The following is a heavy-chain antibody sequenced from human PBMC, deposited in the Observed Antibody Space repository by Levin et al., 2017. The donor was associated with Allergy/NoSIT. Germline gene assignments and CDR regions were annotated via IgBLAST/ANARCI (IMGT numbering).Heavy chain of an antibody. CDR2: IWYNDNNI. J-gene: IGHJ4*02. CDR1: GFSFSDYN. Sequence: GESLKISCAASGFSFSDYNMHWVRQAPGKGLEWVAVIWYNDNNIFYGDSVMGRFTISRDNSQNTVYLQLNSLRVQDTAVYYCARANRNWDYMETGPNSDYWGRGTLVTVSS. D-gene: IGHD1-7*01. V-gene: IGHV3-33*01. CDR3: ARANRNWDYMETGPNSDY.